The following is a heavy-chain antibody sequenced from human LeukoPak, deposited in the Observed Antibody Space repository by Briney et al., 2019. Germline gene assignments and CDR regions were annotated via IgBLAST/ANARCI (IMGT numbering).Heavy chain of an antibody. V-gene: IGHV1-2*02. CDR2: INPNSDGT. D-gene: IGHD2-15*01. CDR1: GYTFTGYY. Sequence: ASVKVSCKASGYTFTGYYMHWVRQAPGQGLEWMGWINPNSDGTNYAQKFQGRVTMTRDTSISTVYMELSRLRSDDTAVYYCAREHCSGGSCYPLGGFDPWGQGTLVTVSS. CDR3: AREHCSGGSCYPLGGFDP. J-gene: IGHJ5*02.